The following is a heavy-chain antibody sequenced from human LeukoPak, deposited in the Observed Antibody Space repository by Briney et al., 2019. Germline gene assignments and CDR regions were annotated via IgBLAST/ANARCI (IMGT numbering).Heavy chain of an antibody. CDR1: GYTFTNYD. CDR3: ARTYGDYDY. Sequence: GASVKVSCKASGYTFTNYDINWVRQATGQGLEWMGWMNPKSGNTGYAQSFRGRVTMTRNTSITTAYMEVSSLRSEDTAVYYCARTYGDYDYWGQGTLVTVSS. V-gene: IGHV1-8*01. J-gene: IGHJ4*01. CDR2: MNPKSGNT. D-gene: IGHD4-17*01.